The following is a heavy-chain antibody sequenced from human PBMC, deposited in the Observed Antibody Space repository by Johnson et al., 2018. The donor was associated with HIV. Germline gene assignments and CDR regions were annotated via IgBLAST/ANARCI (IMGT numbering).Heavy chain of an antibody. J-gene: IGHJ3*02. CDR1: GFTFSNYA. D-gene: IGHD6-19*01. V-gene: IGHV3-30-3*01. Sequence: QVQLVESGGGVVQPGRSLRISCAASGFTFSNYAMHWVRQAPGKGLEWVAVLSYDGGNKYYADSVKGRFTISRDNSKNTLYLQMNSLRAEDTAVYYCARGTWLIPGAFDIWGQATMVTVSS. CDR3: ARGTWLIPGAFDI. CDR2: LSYDGGNK.